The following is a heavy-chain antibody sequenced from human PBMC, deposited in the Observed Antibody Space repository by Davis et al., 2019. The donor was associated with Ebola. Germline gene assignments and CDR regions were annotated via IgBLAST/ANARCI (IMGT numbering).Heavy chain of an antibody. Sequence: GESLKISCAASGFTFSSYAMHWVRQAPGKGLEWVAVISYDGSNKYYADSVKGRFTVSRDDFKNTVFLQMKSLSTEDTAVYYCARGYYYDSSGYRWFDPWGQGTLVTVSS. CDR3: ARGYYYDSSGYRWFDP. CDR2: ISYDGSNK. D-gene: IGHD3-22*01. V-gene: IGHV3-30*14. CDR1: GFTFSSYA. J-gene: IGHJ5*02.